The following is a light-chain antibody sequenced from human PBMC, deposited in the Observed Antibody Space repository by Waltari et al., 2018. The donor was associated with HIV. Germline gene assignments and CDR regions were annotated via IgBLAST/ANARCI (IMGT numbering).Light chain of an antibody. Sequence: QSALTQPASVSGSIGPSITLPCTGTSSDVGRSTLVSWYQHHPGKAPKLIIYEVYKRPSGVSNRFSGSKSGNTASLTVSGLQAEDEADYYCCSYAGSNIPFGGGTKLTVL. V-gene: IGLV2-23*02. CDR3: CSYAGSNIP. CDR2: EVY. CDR1: SSDVGRSTL. J-gene: IGLJ2*01.